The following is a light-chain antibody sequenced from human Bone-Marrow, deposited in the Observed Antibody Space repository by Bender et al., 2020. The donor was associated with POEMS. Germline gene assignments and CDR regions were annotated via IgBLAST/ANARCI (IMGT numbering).Light chain of an antibody. Sequence: SYVLTQPPSVSVAPGQTARITCGGTNIGTTSVHWYQQRPGQAPVLVIYDYSDRPSGIPERFSGSNSGNTATLTISRVEAGDEADYYCHVWDRNSAHVVFGGGTSLTVL. CDR3: HVWDRNSAHVV. CDR2: DYS. CDR1: NIGTTS. V-gene: IGLV3-21*02. J-gene: IGLJ3*02.